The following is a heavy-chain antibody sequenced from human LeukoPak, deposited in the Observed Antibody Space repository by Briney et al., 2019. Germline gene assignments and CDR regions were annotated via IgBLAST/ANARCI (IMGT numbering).Heavy chain of an antibody. V-gene: IGHV3-7*01. CDR3: ARDGEYQLLPDYYFDY. D-gene: IGHD2-2*01. CDR2: TKDDGSQK. CDR1: GFTLGSYW. Sequence: GGSLRLSCAASGFTLGSYWMAWVRQAPGKELEWVATTKDDGSQKYYVDSVKGRFTISRDNAKNSLYLQMNSLRAEDTAVYYCARDGEYQLLPDYYFDYWGQGTLVTVSS. J-gene: IGHJ4*02.